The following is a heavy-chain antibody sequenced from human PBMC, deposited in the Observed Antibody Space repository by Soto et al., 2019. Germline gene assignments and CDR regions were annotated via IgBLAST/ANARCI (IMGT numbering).Heavy chain of an antibody. J-gene: IGHJ6*02. D-gene: IGHD2-2*01. CDR1: GGTFSSYA. V-gene: IGHV1-69*06. CDR3: AREDIVVVPAAIAYGMDV. Sequence: CKASGGTFSSYAISWVRQAPGQGLEWMGGIIPIFGTANYAQKFQGRVTITADKSTSTAYMELSSLRSEDTAVYYCAREDIVVVPAAIAYGMDVWGQGTTVTVPS. CDR2: IIPIFGTA.